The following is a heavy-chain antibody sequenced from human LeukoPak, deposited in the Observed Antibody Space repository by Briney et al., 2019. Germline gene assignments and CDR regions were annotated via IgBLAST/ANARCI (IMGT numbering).Heavy chain of an antibody. CDR3: ARVVVVRFFFDY. CDR1: GGSISSSSYY. CDR2: IYYSGST. J-gene: IGHJ4*02. V-gene: IGHV4-39*01. Sequence: PSETLSLTCTVSGGSISSSSYYWGWIRQPPGKGLEWIGSIYYSGSTYYNPSLKSRVTISVGTSKNQFSLKLSSVTAADTAVYYCARVVVVRFFFDYWGQGTLATVSS. D-gene: IGHD2-15*01.